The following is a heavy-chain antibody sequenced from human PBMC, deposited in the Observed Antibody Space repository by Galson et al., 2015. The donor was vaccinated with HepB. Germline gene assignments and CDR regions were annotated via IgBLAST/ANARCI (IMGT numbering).Heavy chain of an antibody. CDR1: GGSVSSSSYY. Sequence: ETLSLTCTVSGGSVSSSSYYWGWIRQPPGKGLEWIGSIYYSGSTYYNPSLKSRVTISVDTSKNQFSLKLSSVTAADTAVYYCARRDSSGYYLQTNDAFDIWGQGTMVTVSS. V-gene: IGHV4-39*01. CDR2: IYYSGST. D-gene: IGHD3-22*01. J-gene: IGHJ3*02. CDR3: ARRDSSGYYLQTNDAFDI.